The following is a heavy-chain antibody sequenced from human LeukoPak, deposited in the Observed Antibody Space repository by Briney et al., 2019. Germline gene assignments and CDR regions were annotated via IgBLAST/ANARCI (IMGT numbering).Heavy chain of an antibody. CDR1: GYTFTGYY. D-gene: IGHD6-19*01. CDR2: INPNSGGT. J-gene: IGHJ4*02. V-gene: IGHV1-2*02. Sequence: ASVKVSCKASGYTFTGYYMHWVRQAPGQGPEWMGWINPNSGGTNYAQKFQGRVTMTRDTSISTAYMELSRLRSDDTAVYYCARDRSSGWYDPFDYWGQGTLVTVSS. CDR3: ARDRSSGWYDPFDY.